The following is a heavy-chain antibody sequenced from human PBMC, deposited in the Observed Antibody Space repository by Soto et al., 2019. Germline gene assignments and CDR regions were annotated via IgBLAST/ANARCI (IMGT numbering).Heavy chain of an antibody. D-gene: IGHD3-16*01. CDR2: ISSSSSYI. J-gene: IGHJ6*03. CDR1: GFTFSSYS. V-gene: IGHV3-21*01. Sequence: EVQLVESGGGLVKPGGSLRLSCAASGFTFSSYSMNWVRRAPGKGLEWVSSISSSSSYIYYADSVKGRFTISRDNAKNSLYLQMNSLRAEDTAVYYCARDQGEAGYYYYYMDVWGKGTTVTVSS. CDR3: ARDQGEAGYYYYYMDV.